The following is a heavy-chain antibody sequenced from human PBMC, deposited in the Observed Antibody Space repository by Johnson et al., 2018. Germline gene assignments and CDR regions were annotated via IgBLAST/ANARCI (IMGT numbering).Heavy chain of an antibody. Sequence: QVQLQQWGAGLLKPSETLSLICAVSGGSFSDYYWSWIRQSPGKGLEWIGEIDHSGSTNHNPSLKSRVTISVDTSKKQCSLKLTSETAADTAVYYCARGWYPRGYWGQGTLVTVSS. CDR1: GGSFSDYY. CDR2: IDHSGST. V-gene: IGHV4-34*01. CDR3: ARGWYPRGY. J-gene: IGHJ1*01. D-gene: IGHD6-13*01.